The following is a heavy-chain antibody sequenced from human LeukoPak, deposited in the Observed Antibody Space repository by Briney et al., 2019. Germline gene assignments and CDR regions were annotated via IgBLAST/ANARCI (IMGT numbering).Heavy chain of an antibody. V-gene: IGHV3-23*01. CDR2: ISGSGGST. CDR3: AKDPVVVPAAMEVDNWFDP. Sequence: GGSLRLSCAASGFTFSSYAMSWVRQAPGKGLEWVSAISGSGGSTYYADSVKGRFTISRDNSKNTLYLQMNGLRAEDTAVYYCAKDPVVVPAAMEVDNWFDPWGQGTLVTVSS. J-gene: IGHJ5*02. CDR1: GFTFSSYA. D-gene: IGHD2-2*01.